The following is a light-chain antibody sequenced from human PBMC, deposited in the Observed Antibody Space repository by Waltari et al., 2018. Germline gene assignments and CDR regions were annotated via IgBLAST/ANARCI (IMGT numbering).Light chain of an antibody. V-gene: IGKV1-5*03. CDR1: QSISSW. Sequence: DIQMTQSPSILSASIGDRVTITCRASQSISSWLAWYQQKPGKGPKLLIHKAYSLESEVPSRFSGSGSGTEFTLTISSLEPDDFATYYCQQYNSYPRTFGQGTKVEIK. CDR2: KAY. CDR3: QQYNSYPRT. J-gene: IGKJ1*01.